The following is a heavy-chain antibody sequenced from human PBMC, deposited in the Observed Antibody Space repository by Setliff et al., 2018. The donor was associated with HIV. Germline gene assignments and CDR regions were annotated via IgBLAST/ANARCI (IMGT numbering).Heavy chain of an antibody. CDR3: ARNTDVDSVYRPFHI. J-gene: IGHJ3*02. Sequence: GGSLRLSCAASGFSSNNYGMTWVRQAPGKGLEWVSGIRDSGVSVYYADSVKGRFTISRDNAKNSLYLQMNSLRAEDTAVYYCARNTDVDSVYRPFHIWGQGTMVTVSS. V-gene: IGHV3-23*01. D-gene: IGHD1-26*01. CDR2: IRDSGVSV. CDR1: GFSSNNYG.